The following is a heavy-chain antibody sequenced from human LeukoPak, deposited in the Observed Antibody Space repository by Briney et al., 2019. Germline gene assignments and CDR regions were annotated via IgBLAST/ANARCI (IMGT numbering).Heavy chain of an antibody. J-gene: IGHJ5*02. Sequence: SETLSLTCTVSGGSISSYYWSWIRQPPGKGLEWIGYIYYSGSTNYNPSLKSRVTISVDTSKNQFSLKLSSVTAADTAVYYCASALEGPTGIWFDPWGQGTLVTVSS. CDR3: ASALEGPTGIWFDP. D-gene: IGHD3-9*01. CDR2: IYYSGST. CDR1: GGSISSYY. V-gene: IGHV4-59*01.